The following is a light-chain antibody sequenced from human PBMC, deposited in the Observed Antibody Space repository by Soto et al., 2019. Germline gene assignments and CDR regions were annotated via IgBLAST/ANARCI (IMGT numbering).Light chain of an antibody. CDR3: EQYYSTPL. CDR1: QSVLYSSNNKNY. Sequence: DIVMTQSPDSLAVSLGERATINCKSSQSVLYSSNNKNYLAWYQQKPGQPPKLLIYWASTRESGVPDRFSGSGAGTDFTLNISSLQAEDVAVYYCEQYYSTPLLGHGTKVDIK. J-gene: IGKJ3*01. V-gene: IGKV4-1*01. CDR2: WAS.